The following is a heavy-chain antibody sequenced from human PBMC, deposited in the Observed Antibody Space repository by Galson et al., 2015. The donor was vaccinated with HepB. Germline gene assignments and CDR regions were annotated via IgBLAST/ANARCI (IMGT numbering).Heavy chain of an antibody. D-gene: IGHD3-3*01. CDR3: AGGGFWSGYYVPGRFDP. J-gene: IGHJ5*02. CDR1: GGTFSSYA. Sequence: SVKVSCKASGGTFSSYAISWVRQAPGQGLEWMGGIIPIFGTANYAQKFQGRVTITADESTSTAYMELSSLRSEDTAVYYCAGGGFWSGYYVPGRFDPWGQGTLVTVSS. CDR2: IIPIFGTA. V-gene: IGHV1-69*13.